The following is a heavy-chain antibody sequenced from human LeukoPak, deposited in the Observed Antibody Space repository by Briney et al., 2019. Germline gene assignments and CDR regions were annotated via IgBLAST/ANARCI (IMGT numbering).Heavy chain of an antibody. CDR3: ARVSLSTSGYDDALEI. V-gene: IGHV3-13*04. Sequence: PGGSLRLSCAASGFTLSNYDMPWVRQPTGKGLEWVSAIGRHGDTYYAASVKGRFTISREYAKNSLYLQMNSLRVGDTAVYYCARVSLSTSGYDDALEIWGQGTVVTVSS. D-gene: IGHD5-12*01. CDR1: GFTLSNYD. CDR2: IGRHGDT. J-gene: IGHJ3*02.